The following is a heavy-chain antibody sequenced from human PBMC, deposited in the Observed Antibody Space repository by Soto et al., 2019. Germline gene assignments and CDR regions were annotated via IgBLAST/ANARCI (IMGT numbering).Heavy chain of an antibody. CDR1: GFTFSIYA. D-gene: IGHD3-3*01. CDR2: ISGSGGST. J-gene: IGHJ6*02. CDR3: AKDTERTIFGVVISDGMDV. Sequence: GGSLRLSCSPSGFTFSIYAMSCVRQARGKGLEWVSAISGSGGSTYYADSVKGRFTISRDNSKNTLYLQMNSLRAEDTAVYYCAKDTERTIFGVVISDGMDVWGQGTTVTVSS. V-gene: IGHV3-23*01.